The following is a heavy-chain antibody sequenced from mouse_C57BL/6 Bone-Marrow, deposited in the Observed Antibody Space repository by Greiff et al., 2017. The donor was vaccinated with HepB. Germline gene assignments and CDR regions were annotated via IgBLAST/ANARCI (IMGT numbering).Heavy chain of an antibody. D-gene: IGHD2-4*01. V-gene: IGHV7-3*01. CDR2: IRNKANGYTT. Sequence: EVKLMESGGGLVQPGGSLSLSCAASGFTFTDYYMSWVRQPPGKALEWLGFIRNKANGYTTEYSASVKGRFTISRDNSQSILYLQMNALRAEDSATYYCARYGDYAWFAYWGQGTLVTVSA. J-gene: IGHJ3*01. CDR1: GFTFTDYY. CDR3: ARYGDYAWFAY.